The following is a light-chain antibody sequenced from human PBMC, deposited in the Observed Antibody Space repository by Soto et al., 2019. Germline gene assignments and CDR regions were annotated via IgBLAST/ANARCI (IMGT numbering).Light chain of an antibody. J-gene: IGKJ4*02. V-gene: IGKV1-5*03. CDR1: QSISSL. CDR3: RQYNTYPLT. CDR2: KAS. Sequence: DIQMTQSTSTLSASVGDRVTITCRASQSISSLLAWYQQKPGQAPKFLIFKASSLESGVPSRFSGSGSGTEFTLTISRLQPDDFATYYCRQYNTYPLTFGGGTKVEIK.